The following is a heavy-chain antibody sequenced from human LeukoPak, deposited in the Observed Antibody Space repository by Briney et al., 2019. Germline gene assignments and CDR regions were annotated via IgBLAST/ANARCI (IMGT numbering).Heavy chain of an antibody. V-gene: IGHV3-21*01. CDR2: ISSSSSYI. D-gene: IGHD1-7*01. CDR1: GFTFSSYS. J-gene: IGHJ4*02. Sequence: PGGSLRLSCAASGFTFSSYSMNWVRQAPGKGLEWVSSISSSSSYIYYADSLKGRFTISRDNAKNSLYLQMNSLRAEDTAGYYCARDGGSITGTTGLFDYWGQGTLVTVSS. CDR3: ARDGGSITGTTGLFDY.